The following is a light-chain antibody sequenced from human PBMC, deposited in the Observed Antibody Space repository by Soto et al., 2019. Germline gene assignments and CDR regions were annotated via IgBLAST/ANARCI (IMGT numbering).Light chain of an antibody. Sequence: EIVMTQSPATLSVSPGERATLSCRASQSVRRNLAWYQQRPGQAPRLLIYGTSTRATGIPARFSGSGSGTEFTLTISSLQSEDFAVYYCQQYNNWPAITFGQGTRLEIK. CDR3: QQYNNWPAIT. CDR2: GTS. V-gene: IGKV3D-15*01. CDR1: QSVRRN. J-gene: IGKJ5*01.